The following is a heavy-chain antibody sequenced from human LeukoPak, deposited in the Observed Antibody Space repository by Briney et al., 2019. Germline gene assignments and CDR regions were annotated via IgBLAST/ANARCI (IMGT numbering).Heavy chain of an antibody. J-gene: IGHJ4*02. CDR1: GFTFSDAW. D-gene: IGHD2-15*01. Sequence: GGSLRLSCVASGFTFSDAWMSWVRQAPGKGLEWVGRIKSKIDGGTIEYAAPVKGRFTISRDDSRNTLYLQMNSLKTEDTAVYYCTTRRQDGWWGQGTLVTVSS. CDR2: IKSKIDGGTI. V-gene: IGHV3-15*01. CDR3: TTRRQDGW.